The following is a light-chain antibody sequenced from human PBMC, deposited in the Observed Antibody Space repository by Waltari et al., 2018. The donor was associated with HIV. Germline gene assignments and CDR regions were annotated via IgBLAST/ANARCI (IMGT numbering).Light chain of an antibody. J-gene: IGLJ2*01. V-gene: IGLV3-10*01. Sequence: SYELTQPPSVSVSPGQTARITCSGDALPKKYAYWYQQKSGQAPVLVIYEDNKRPSGIPGRFSGSSSGTMATLTISGAQVEDEADYYCYSTDSSGTHRVFGGGTELIVL. CDR1: ALPKKY. CDR2: EDN. CDR3: YSTDSSGTHRV.